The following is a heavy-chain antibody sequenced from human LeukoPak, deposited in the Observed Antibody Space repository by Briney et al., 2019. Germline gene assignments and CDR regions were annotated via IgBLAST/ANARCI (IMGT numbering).Heavy chain of an antibody. CDR2: IYYSGST. CDR3: ARLSGDYGYWYDY. Sequence: SETLSLTCTVSGGSISSYYWSWIRQPPGKGLEWIGNIYYSGSTNYNPSLKSRVTISVDTSKNQFSLKLSSVTAADTAVYYCARLSGDYGYWYDYWGQGTLVTVSS. J-gene: IGHJ4*02. CDR1: GGSISSYY. V-gene: IGHV4-59*01. D-gene: IGHD4-17*01.